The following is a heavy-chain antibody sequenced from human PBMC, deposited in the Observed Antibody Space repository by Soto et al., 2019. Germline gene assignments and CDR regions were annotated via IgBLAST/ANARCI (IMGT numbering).Heavy chain of an antibody. CDR1: GFTFSSYA. J-gene: IGHJ3*02. D-gene: IGHD4-17*01. V-gene: IGHV3-30-3*01. CDR2: ISYDGSNK. Sequence: GGSLRLSCAASGFTFSSYAMHWVRQAPGKGLEWVAVISYDGSNKYYADSVKGRFTISRDNSKNTLYLQMNSLRAEDTAVYYCARDHGYCDYDRAVFDIWGQGTIVTVS. CDR3: ARDHGYCDYDRAVFDI.